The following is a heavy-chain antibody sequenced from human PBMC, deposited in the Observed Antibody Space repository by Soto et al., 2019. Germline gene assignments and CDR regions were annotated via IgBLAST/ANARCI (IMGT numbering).Heavy chain of an antibody. D-gene: IGHD1-26*01. Sequence: GGSLRLSCAASGFTFSSYSMSWVRQAQGKGLEWGSSISSSSSYIYYADSVKGRFTIPRDNAKNSLYLQMTSLRAEDTAVYYCARLESYYAFDIWGQGTMVTVSS. J-gene: IGHJ3*02. CDR2: ISSSSSYI. V-gene: IGHV3-21*01. CDR1: GFTFSSYS. CDR3: ARLESYYAFDI.